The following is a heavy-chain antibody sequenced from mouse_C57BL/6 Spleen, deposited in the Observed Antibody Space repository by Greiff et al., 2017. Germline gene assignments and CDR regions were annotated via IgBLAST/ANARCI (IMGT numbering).Heavy chain of an antibody. CDR3: ARVGYDRWYFDV. D-gene: IGHD2-3*01. V-gene: IGHV3-6*01. J-gene: IGHJ1*03. Sequence: VQLQQSGPGLVKPSQSLSLTCSVTGYSITSGYYWNWIRQFPGNKLEWMGYISYDGSNNYNPSLKNRISITRYTSKNQFFLKLNSVTTEDTATYYCARVGYDRWYFDVWGTGTTVTVSS. CDR1: GYSITSGYY. CDR2: ISYDGSN.